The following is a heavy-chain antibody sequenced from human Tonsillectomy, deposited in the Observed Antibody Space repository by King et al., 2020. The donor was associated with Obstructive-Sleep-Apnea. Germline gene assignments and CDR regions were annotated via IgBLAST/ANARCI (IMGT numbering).Heavy chain of an antibody. D-gene: IGHD4-17*01. V-gene: IGHV3-21*01. CDR1: RFTFSSYS. J-gene: IGHJ6*02. Sequence: VQLVESGGGLVKPGGSLRLSCAASRFTFSSYSMNWGRQAPGKGLEWVSSISSNSGYIYYADSVKGRFAISRDNAKNSLSLQMNSLRAEDTAVYYCAKSLVTTHYYYGMDVWGQGTTVTVSS. CDR2: ISSNSGYI. CDR3: AKSLVTTHYYYGMDV.